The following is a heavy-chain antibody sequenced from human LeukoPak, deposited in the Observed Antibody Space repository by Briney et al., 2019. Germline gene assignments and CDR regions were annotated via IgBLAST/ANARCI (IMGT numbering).Heavy chain of an antibody. J-gene: IGHJ4*02. Sequence: GGSLRLSCAASGFTVSSNYMSWVRQAPGKGLEWVSVIYSGGSTYYADSVKGRFTISRDNSKNTLYLQMNSLRAEDTAVYYCAKMADEWLLLQLVDYWGQGTLVTVSS. CDR3: AKMADEWLLLQLVDY. CDR1: GFTVSSNY. D-gene: IGHD3-22*01. CDR2: IYSGGST. V-gene: IGHV3-53*01.